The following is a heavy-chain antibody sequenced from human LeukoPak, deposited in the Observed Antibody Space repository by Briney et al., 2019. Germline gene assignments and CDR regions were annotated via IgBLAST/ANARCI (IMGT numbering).Heavy chain of an antibody. D-gene: IGHD1-7*01. CDR2: ISGSGGST. J-gene: IGHJ4*02. Sequence: SGGSLRLSCAASGFTFSSYGMSWVRQAPGKGLEWVSAISGSGGSTYYADSVKGRFTISRDNSKNTLYLQMNSLRAEDTAVYYCAKGPLPRITGTAPFDYWGQGTLVTVSS. CDR1: GFTFSSYG. CDR3: AKGPLPRITGTAPFDY. V-gene: IGHV3-23*01.